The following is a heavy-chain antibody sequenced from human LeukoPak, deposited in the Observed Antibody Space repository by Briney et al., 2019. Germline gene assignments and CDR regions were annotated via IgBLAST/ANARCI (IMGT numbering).Heavy chain of an antibody. CDR3: ARHTLAAAFDY. Sequence: SETLSLTCTVSGGSISSYYWSWIRQPPGKGLEWNGYIYYSGSTNYNPSLKSRVTISVDTSKNQFSLKLSSVTAADTAVYYCARHTLAAAFDYWGQGTLVTVSS. V-gene: IGHV4-59*08. D-gene: IGHD6-19*01. CDR2: IYYSGST. J-gene: IGHJ4*02. CDR1: GGSISSYY.